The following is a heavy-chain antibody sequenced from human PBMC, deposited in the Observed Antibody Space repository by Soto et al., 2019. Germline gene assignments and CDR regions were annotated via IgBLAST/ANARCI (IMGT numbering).Heavy chain of an antibody. CDR3: ARLYSSGYYSDY. V-gene: IGHV4-31*03. D-gene: IGHD3-22*01. CDR1: GGSISSGGYY. J-gene: IGHJ4*02. CDR2: IYYSGST. Sequence: SETLSLTCTVSGGSISSGGYYWSWISQHPGKGLEWIGYIYYSGSTYYNPSLKSRVTISVDTSKNQFSLKLSSVTAADTAVYYCARLYSSGYYSDYWGQGTLVTVSS.